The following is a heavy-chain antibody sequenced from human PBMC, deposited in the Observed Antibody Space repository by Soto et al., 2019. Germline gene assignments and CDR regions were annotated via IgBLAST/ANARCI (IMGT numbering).Heavy chain of an antibody. Sequence: GASVRVYCKAAVSTFTSYGTSWVRQAPGQGLEWMGWISAYNGNTNYAQKLQGRVTMTTDTSTSTAYMELRSLRSDDTAVYYCARVVGYGAFDIWGQGTMVTVSS. J-gene: IGHJ3*02. CDR1: VSTFTSYG. D-gene: IGHD2-8*02. CDR3: ARVVGYGAFDI. V-gene: IGHV1-18*01. CDR2: ISAYNGNT.